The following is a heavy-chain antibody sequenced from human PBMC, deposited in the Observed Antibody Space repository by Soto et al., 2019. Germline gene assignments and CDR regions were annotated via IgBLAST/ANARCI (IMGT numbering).Heavy chain of an antibody. Sequence: PGGSLRLSCAASGFTFSSYGMHWVRQAPGKGLEWVAVISYDGSNKNYADSVKGRFTISRDNSKNTLYLQMNSLRAEDTAMYYCAKQLYFSDHYGMDVWGQGTTVTVSS. CDR3: AKQLYFSDHYGMDV. CDR1: GFTFSSYG. J-gene: IGHJ6*02. D-gene: IGHD1-1*01. V-gene: IGHV3-30*18. CDR2: ISYDGSNK.